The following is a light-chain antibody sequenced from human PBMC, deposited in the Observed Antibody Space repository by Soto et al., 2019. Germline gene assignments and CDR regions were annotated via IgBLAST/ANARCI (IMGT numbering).Light chain of an antibody. Sequence: EILMTQSPVTLSVSPGERVTLSCRASQSVGRDVAWYQQEPGQAPRLLIYGASARATGIPARFSGNGAGTEFALTITSLQSEELGVYYCQQYNTWPRTFGQGTKVEIK. CDR1: QSVGRD. CDR3: QQYNTWPRT. CDR2: GAS. V-gene: IGKV3-15*01. J-gene: IGKJ1*01.